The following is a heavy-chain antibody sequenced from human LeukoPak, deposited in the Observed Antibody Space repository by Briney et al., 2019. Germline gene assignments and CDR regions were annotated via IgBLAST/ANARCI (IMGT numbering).Heavy chain of an antibody. D-gene: IGHD2-8*02. V-gene: IGHV5-51*01. Sequence: GESLKISCKGSGYPFSSYWIGWVRQMPGKGLEWMGIIYPHDSNTRYSPSFQGHTTISADKSINTAYLQWSSLKAADTAMYYCARFAYYTDSFPGHYWGQGTLVTVSS. CDR2: IYPHDSNT. CDR1: GYPFSSYW. CDR3: ARFAYYTDSFPGHY. J-gene: IGHJ4*02.